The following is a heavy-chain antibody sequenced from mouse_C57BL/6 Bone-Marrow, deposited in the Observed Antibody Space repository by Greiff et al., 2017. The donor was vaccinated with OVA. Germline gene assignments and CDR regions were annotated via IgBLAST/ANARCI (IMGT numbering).Heavy chain of an antibody. CDR1: GYTFTSYW. J-gene: IGHJ1*03. D-gene: IGHD1-1*01. CDR2: IDPSDSYT. Sequence: QVQLQQPGAELVKPGASVKLSCKASGYTFTSYWMHWVKQRPGQGLEWIGEIDPSDSYTNYNQKFKGKSTLTVDQSSSTAYMQLSSLTSEDSAVYYCARITTVVDPLWGTGTTVTVSS. V-gene: IGHV1-69*01. CDR3: ARITTVVDPL.